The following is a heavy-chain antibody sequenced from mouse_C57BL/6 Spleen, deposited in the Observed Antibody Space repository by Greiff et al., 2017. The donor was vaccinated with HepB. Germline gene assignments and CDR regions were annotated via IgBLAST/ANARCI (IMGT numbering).Heavy chain of an antibody. D-gene: IGHD2-5*01. J-gene: IGHJ3*01. CDR3: ARGYMSNSAWFAY. Sequence: EVKVEESGAELVKPGASVKLSCTASGFNIKDYYMHWVKQRTEQGLEWIGRIDPEDGETKYAPKFQGKATITADTSSNTAYLQLSSLTSEDTAVYYCARGYMSNSAWFAYWGQGTLVTVSA. CDR1: GFNIKDYY. CDR2: IDPEDGET. V-gene: IGHV14-2*01.